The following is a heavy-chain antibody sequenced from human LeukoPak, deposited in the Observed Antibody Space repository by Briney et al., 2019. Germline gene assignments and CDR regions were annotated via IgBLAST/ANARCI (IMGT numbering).Heavy chain of an antibody. J-gene: IGHJ4*02. CDR1: GFTFSDYY. CDR3: AKDFAAFEKYFDY. CDR2: ISYDGSNK. Sequence: GGSLRLSCAASGFTFSDYYMSWIRQAPGKGLEWVAVISYDGSNKYYADSVKGRFTISRDNSKNTLYLQMNSLRAEDTAVYYCAKDFAAFEKYFDYWGQGTLVTVSS. D-gene: IGHD3-9*01. V-gene: IGHV3-30*18.